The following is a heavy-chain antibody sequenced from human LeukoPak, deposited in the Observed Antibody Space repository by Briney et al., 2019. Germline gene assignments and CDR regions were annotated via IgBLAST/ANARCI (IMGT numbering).Heavy chain of an antibody. CDR1: GGSISSGGYS. J-gene: IGHJ5*02. D-gene: IGHD3-9*01. Sequence: SETLSLTCSVSGGSISSGGYSWNWIRQPPGKGLEWIGYIHSSGTAYYNPSLKSRVTISLDRSKNQFSLNLTSVTAADMAVYYCARETPLRYFDPWGQGTLVTVSS. CDR2: IHSSGTA. CDR3: ARETPLRYFDP. V-gene: IGHV4-30-2*01.